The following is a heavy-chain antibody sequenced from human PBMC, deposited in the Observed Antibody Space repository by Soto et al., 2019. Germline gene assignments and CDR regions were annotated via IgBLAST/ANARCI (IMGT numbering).Heavy chain of an antibody. CDR3: AKGLGYYYGSLVFFP. CDR1: GFTFSSYA. Sequence: GSLSLSCAASGFTFSSYAMSWVRQAPGKGLEWVSAISGSGGSTYYADSVKGRSTTSRDNSKNTLYLQMNSLRAEDTAVYYCAKGLGYYYGSLVFFPWGQGTLVTVSS. J-gene: IGHJ5*02. D-gene: IGHD3-10*01. CDR2: ISGSGGST. V-gene: IGHV3-23*01.